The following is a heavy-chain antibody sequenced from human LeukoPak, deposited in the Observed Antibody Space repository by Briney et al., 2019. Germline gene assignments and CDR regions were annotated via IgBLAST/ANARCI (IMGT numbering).Heavy chain of an antibody. CDR3: AKDMEWLPHNWFDP. J-gene: IGHJ5*02. CDR1: GFTFSSYA. D-gene: IGHD3-3*01. Sequence: GGSLRLSCAASGFTFSSYAMSWVRQAPGKGLEWVSAISGSGGSTYYADSVKGQFTISRDNSKNTLYLQMNSLRAEGTAVYYCAKDMEWLPHNWFDPWGQGTLVTVSS. V-gene: IGHV3-23*01. CDR2: ISGSGGST.